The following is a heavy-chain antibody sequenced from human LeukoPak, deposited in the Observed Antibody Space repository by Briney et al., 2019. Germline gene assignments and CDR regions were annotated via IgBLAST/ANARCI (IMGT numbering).Heavy chain of an antibody. CDR3: ARAPYYDFWSGYSPYYYGMDV. CDR2: ISSSSSYI. J-gene: IGHJ6*02. Sequence: PGGSLRLSCAASGFTFSSYSMNWVRQAPGKGLEWVSSISSSSSYIYYADSVKGRLTISRDNAKNSLYLQMNSLRAEDTAVYYCARAPYYDFWSGYSPYYYGMDVWGQGTTVTVSS. V-gene: IGHV3-21*01. CDR1: GFTFSSYS. D-gene: IGHD3-3*01.